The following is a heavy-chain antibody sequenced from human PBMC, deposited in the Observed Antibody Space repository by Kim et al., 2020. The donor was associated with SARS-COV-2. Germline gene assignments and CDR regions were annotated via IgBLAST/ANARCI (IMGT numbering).Heavy chain of an antibody. CDR1: GLSFRTSG. CDR3: ARAKWEGYFDY. Sequence: GGSLRLSCATSGLSFRTSGMHWVRQVPGRGLEWVAMIWSDGSKKYYGDSVDGRFTISRDDSKNTVYLQMNSLRAEDKAVYYCARAKWEGYFDYWGHGTLV. V-gene: IGHV3-33*01. CDR2: IWSDGSKK. D-gene: IGHD1-26*01. J-gene: IGHJ4*01.